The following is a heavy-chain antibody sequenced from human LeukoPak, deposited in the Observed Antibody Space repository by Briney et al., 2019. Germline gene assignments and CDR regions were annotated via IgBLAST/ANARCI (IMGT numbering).Heavy chain of an antibody. CDR3: AKDLLWFGELLRSHDAFDI. CDR1: GFTFSSHA. J-gene: IGHJ3*02. D-gene: IGHD3-10*01. Sequence: GGSLRLSCAASGFTFSSHAMHWVRQAPGKGLEWVAVISYDGSNKNYADSVKGRFTISRDNSKNTLYLQMNSLRAEDTAVYYCAKDLLWFGELLRSHDAFDIWGQGTMVTVSS. V-gene: IGHV3-30-3*01. CDR2: ISYDGSNK.